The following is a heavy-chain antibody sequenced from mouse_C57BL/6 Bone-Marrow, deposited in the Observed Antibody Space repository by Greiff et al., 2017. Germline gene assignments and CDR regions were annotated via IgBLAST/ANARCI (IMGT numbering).Heavy chain of an antibody. Sequence: EVQLQQSGPELVKPGASVKISCKASGYTFTDYYMNWVKQSHGKSLEWIGDINPNNGGTSYNQKFKGKATLTVDKSSSTAYMELRSLTSEDPAVYYCARWFYYGSSYWYFDVWGTGTTVTVSS. CDR1: GYTFTDYY. J-gene: IGHJ1*03. CDR3: ARWFYYGSSYWYFDV. D-gene: IGHD1-1*01. CDR2: INPNNGGT. V-gene: IGHV1-26*01.